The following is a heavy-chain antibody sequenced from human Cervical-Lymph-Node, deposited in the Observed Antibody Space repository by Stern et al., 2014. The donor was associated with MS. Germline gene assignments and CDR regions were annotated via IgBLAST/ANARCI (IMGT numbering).Heavy chain of an antibody. J-gene: IGHJ6*02. V-gene: IGHV1-69*06. Sequence: QVQLVQSGAEVKKPGSSVKVSCKASGGTFNSYAISWVRQAPGQGLEWMGGIIPIFDTTNYTQKFQGRVTITRDTSASTAYMELSSLRSEDTAVYYCARGGSGSSNRFMDVWGQGTTVTVSS. CDR2: IIPIFDTT. CDR3: ARGGSGSSNRFMDV. D-gene: IGHD6-19*01. CDR1: GGTFNSYA.